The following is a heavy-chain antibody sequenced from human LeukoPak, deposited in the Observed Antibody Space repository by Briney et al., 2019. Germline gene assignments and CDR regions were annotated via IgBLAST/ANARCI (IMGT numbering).Heavy chain of an antibody. J-gene: IGHJ6*03. CDR2: IYSGGST. Sequence: GGSLRLSCAASGFTVSSNYMSWVRQAPGKGLEWVSVIYSGGSTYYADSVKGRFTISRDNSKNTLYLQMNSLRAEDTAVYYCAKVSGSGSYYKYYYYYYYYMDVWGKGTTVTISS. CDR3: AKVSGSGSYYKYYYYYYYYMDV. CDR1: GFTVSSNY. V-gene: IGHV3-53*01. D-gene: IGHD3-10*01.